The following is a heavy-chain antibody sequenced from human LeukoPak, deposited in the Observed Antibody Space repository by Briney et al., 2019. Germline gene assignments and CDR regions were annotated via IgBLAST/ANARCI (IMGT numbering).Heavy chain of an antibody. J-gene: IGHJ4*02. Sequence: SETLSLTCAVYGGSFSGYYWSWIRQPPGKGLEWIGEINHSGSTNYNPSLKSRVTISVDTSKNQFSLKLSSVTAADTAVYYYARDGHSAYESRDYWGQGTLVTVSS. CDR3: ARDGHSAYESRDY. V-gene: IGHV4-34*01. CDR2: INHSGST. CDR1: GGSFSGYY. D-gene: IGHD5-12*01.